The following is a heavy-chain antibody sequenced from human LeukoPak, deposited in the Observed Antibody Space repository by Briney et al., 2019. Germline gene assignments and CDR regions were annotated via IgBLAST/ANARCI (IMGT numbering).Heavy chain of an antibody. D-gene: IGHD3-3*01. J-gene: IGHJ3*02. CDR1: GYTLTSYG. CDR3: ARGLTLGRYYDFWSGYYRPHDAFDI. CDR2: ISTYNGNT. Sequence: ASVKVSCKASGYTLTSYGISWVRQAPGQGLEWMGWISTYNGNTNYAQKLQGRVTMTTDTSTSTAYMELRSLRSDDTAVYYCARGLTLGRYYDFWSGYYRPHDAFDIWGQGTMVTVSS. V-gene: IGHV1-18*01.